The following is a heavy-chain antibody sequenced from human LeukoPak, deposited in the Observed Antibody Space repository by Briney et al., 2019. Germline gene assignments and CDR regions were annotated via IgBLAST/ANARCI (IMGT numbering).Heavy chain of an antibody. CDR2: VYGSGRRT. Sequence: GGSLRLSCAASGFTFSIYAMSWVRQAPGKGLEWVSEVYGSGRRTYYADFLKGRFTISRDNSKNTVYLQMNSLRAEDTAVYYCVKEGTSAYFDAWGQGTLVTVSS. D-gene: IGHD3-9*01. CDR1: GFTFSIYA. V-gene: IGHV3-23*01. J-gene: IGHJ4*02. CDR3: VKEGTSAYFDA.